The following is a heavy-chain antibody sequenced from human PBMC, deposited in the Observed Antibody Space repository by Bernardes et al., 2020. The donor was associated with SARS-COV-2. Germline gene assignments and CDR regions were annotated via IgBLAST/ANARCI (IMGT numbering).Heavy chain of an antibody. J-gene: IGHJ6*03. CDR1: GYMFKMYG. CDR3: ARSPPGVGRISIFGVFIGPDSYRYMDV. V-gene: IGHV1-18*03. D-gene: IGHD3-3*01. Sequence: ASVKVSCKASGYMFKMYGVTWVRQAPGQGLEWVGWISAYNGNIKYSQKFQGRVSMTTDTSTSTAYMELWDLRSDDMARYFCARSPPGVGRISIFGVFIGPDSYRYMDVCGPASTVPVSS. CDR2: ISAYNGNI.